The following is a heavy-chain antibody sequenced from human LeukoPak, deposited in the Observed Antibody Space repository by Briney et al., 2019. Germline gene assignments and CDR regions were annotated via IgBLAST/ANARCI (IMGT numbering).Heavy chain of an antibody. CDR1: GFAFSSYA. V-gene: IGHV3-23*01. Sequence: GGSLRLSCAASGFAFSSYAMSSVGQAPGKGLECVSAISGSGGSTYYADSGKGRFTISRDNSKNTLYLQMNSMRAEDTAVYYCAKRRYGYCSGGSGCDSFDYWGQGTLVTVSS. D-gene: IGHD2-15*01. CDR3: AKRRYGYCSGGSGCDSFDY. CDR2: ISGSGGST. J-gene: IGHJ4*02.